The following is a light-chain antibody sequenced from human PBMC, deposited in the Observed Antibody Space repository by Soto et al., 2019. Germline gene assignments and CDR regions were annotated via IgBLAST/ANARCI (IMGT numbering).Light chain of an antibody. V-gene: IGLV8-61*01. J-gene: IGLJ3*02. CDR1: SGSVPTSHY. CDR2: STN. CDR3: ALYMGSGIWV. Sequence: QTVVTQQPSFSVSPGGTVTLTCGLSSGSVPTSHYPSWYQQTPGQAPRTLMYSTNTRSSGVPDRFSGSILGNKAALTITGAEADDESDYYCALYMGSGIWVFGGGTKLTVL.